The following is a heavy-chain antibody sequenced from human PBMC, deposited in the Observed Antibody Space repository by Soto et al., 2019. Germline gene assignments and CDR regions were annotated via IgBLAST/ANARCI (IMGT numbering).Heavy chain of an antibody. CDR3: DRATVGVDAISYFDY. V-gene: IGHV4-30-4*01. CDR1: GDSVSSVGFH. CDR2: MDNGGST. J-gene: IGHJ4*02. D-gene: IGHD4-17*01. Sequence: TLSVTCTVSGDSVSSVGFHGAWLRRPPGKGLEWIGYMDNGGSTYYRPSLESRMHMSLDATRNHYSLILTSVTAADTAVYFCDRATVGVDAISYFDYWGQGKLVTVSS.